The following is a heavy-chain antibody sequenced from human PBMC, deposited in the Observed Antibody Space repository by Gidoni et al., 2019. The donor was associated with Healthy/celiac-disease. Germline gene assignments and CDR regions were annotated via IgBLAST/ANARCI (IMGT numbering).Heavy chain of an antibody. CDR2: ISSSSSTI. Sequence: EVQLVESGGGLVQPGGSLRLSCAASGFTFSSYSMNWVRQAPGKGLEWVLYISSSSSTIYYADSVKGRFPISRDNAKNSLYLQMNSLRAEDTAVYYCARDGAYCSSTSCYGMDVWGQGTTVTVSS. V-gene: IGHV3-48*01. D-gene: IGHD2-2*01. CDR3: ARDGAYCSSTSCYGMDV. CDR1: GFTFSSYS. J-gene: IGHJ6*02.